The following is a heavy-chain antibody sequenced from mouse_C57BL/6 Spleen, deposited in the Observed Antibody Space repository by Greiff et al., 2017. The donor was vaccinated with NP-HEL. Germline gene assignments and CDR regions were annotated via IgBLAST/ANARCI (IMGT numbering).Heavy chain of an antibody. Sequence: DVMLVESGEGLVKPGGSLKLSCAASGFTFSSYAMSWVRQTPEKRLEWVAYISSGGDYIYYADTVKGRFTISRDNARNTLYLQMSSLKSEDTAMYYCTRGKELDYFDYWGQGTTLTVSS. CDR3: TRGKELDYFDY. V-gene: IGHV5-9-1*02. CDR2: ISSGGDYI. J-gene: IGHJ2*01. CDR1: GFTFSSYA.